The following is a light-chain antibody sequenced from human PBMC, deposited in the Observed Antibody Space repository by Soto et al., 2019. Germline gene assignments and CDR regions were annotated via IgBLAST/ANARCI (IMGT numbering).Light chain of an antibody. V-gene: IGKV3-20*01. CDR3: QEDCGSPWT. J-gene: IGKJ1*01. Sequence: EIVLTQSPGTLSLSPGERATLSCRASQSVSNSYLAWYQQKPGQAPRLLNYGASSRAAGIPGRFSGSGSGTGFDLTISRLEPEDFAVDHCQEDCGSPWTFGQGTKVEIK. CDR2: GAS. CDR1: QSVSNSY.